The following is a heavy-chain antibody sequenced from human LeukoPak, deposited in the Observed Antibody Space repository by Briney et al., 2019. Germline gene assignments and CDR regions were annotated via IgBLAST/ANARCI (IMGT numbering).Heavy chain of an antibody. V-gene: IGHV3-21*01. J-gene: IGHJ4*02. CDR2: ISSSSSYI. D-gene: IGHD2-2*01. CDR1: GFTFSSFS. CDR3: PRDPSLYCSIPSCFG. Sequence: PGGSLRLSCAASGFTFSSFSMNWVRQAPGKGLEWVSSISSSSSYIYYADSVKGRFTISRDNAKNSLYLQMNSLRAEDTAVYYCPRDPSLYCSIPSCFGWAQEPLVTVSS.